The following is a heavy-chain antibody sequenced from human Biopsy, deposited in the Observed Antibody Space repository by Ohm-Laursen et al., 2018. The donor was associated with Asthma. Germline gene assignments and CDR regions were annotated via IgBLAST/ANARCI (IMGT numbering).Heavy chain of an antibody. J-gene: IGHJ5*02. Sequence: SLSLSCTAPGFAFNNSSMTWVRQAPGKGPEWVSSISASGVRTFYADSVKGRFTVSRDSSRNTLYLQLSTLRVEDTAVYFCAKITTDRQKANNWFDPWGQGTLVTVSS. D-gene: IGHD3-22*01. CDR3: AKITTDRQKANNWFDP. V-gene: IGHV3-23*01. CDR2: ISASGVRT. CDR1: GFAFNNSS.